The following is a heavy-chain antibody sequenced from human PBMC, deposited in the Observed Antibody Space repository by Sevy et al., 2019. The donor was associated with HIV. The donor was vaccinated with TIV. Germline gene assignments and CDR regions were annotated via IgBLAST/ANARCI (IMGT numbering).Heavy chain of an antibody. D-gene: IGHD2-2*01. CDR1: GGSISSGGYY. V-gene: IGHV4-31*03. CDR2: IYYSGST. J-gene: IGHJ5*02. Sequence: SETLSLTCTVSGGSISSGGYYWSWIRQHPGKGLEWIGYIYYSGSTYYNPSLKSRVTISVDTSKNQFSLKLSSVTAVDTAVYYCARGRPDSDYCSSTSCYDEWFDPWGQGTLVTVSS. CDR3: ARGRPDSDYCSSTSCYDEWFDP.